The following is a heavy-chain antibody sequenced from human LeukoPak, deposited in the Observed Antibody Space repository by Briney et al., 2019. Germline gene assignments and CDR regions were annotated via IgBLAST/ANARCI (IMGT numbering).Heavy chain of an antibody. CDR1: GFTFSSYW. D-gene: IGHD5-24*01. CDR2: IKQDGSEK. Sequence: PGGSLRLPCAASGFTFSSYWMSWVRQAPGKGLEWVANIKQDGSEKYYVDSVKGRFTISRDNAKNSLYLQMNSLRAEDTAVYYCAREKDGFPDNYYYYMDVWGKGTTVTVSS. CDR3: AREKDGFPDNYYYYMDV. V-gene: IGHV3-7*01. J-gene: IGHJ6*03.